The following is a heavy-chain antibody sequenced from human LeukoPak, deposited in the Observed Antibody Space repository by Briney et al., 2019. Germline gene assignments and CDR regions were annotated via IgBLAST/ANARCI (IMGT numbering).Heavy chain of an antibody. CDR1: GGSISSHF. J-gene: IGHJ6*03. CDR2: VHYTGST. V-gene: IGHV4-59*11. CDR3: AGARGYWDYYYYMDV. Sequence: SETLSLTCTVSGGSISSHFWSWIRQPPGKGLEWIAYVHYTGSTNYNPSLKSRVTISMDTSKHQFSLRLRSVTAADTAVYYCAGARGYWDYYYYMDVWGKGTTVTISS. D-gene: IGHD5-12*01.